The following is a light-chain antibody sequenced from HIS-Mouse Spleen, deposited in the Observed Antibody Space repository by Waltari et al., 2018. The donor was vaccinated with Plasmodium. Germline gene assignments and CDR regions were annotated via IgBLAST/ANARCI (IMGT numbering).Light chain of an antibody. J-gene: IGLJ3*02. V-gene: IGLV2-11*01. CDR1: SSDVGGYNY. Sequence: QSALTQPRSVSGSPGQSVTISCTGTSSDVGGYNYVSWYQQHPGKAPNLLIYDVRERPSVVPVLFSGSKSGNTASLTISGLQAEDEADYYCCSYAGSYTWVFGGGTKLTVL. CDR2: DVR. CDR3: CSYAGSYTWV.